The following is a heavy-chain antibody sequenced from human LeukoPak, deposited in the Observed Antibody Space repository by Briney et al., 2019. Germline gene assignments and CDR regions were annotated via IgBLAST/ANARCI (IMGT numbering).Heavy chain of an antibody. V-gene: IGHV1-69*13. CDR3: ASSSYYYDSSGYYRSFDY. CDR1: GGTFSSYA. D-gene: IGHD3-22*01. Sequence: RGASVKVSCTASGGTFSSYAISWVRQAPGQGLEWMGGIIPIFGTANYAQKFQGRVTITADESTSTAYMELSSLRSEDTAVYYCASSSYYYDSSGYYRSFDYWGQGTLVTVSS. J-gene: IGHJ4*02. CDR2: IIPIFGTA.